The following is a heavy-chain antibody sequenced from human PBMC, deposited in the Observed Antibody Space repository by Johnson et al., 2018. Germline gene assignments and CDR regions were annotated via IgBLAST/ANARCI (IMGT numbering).Heavy chain of an antibody. CDR2: IYRDGST. D-gene: IGHD6-25*01. CDR1: GLTVSNTY. Sequence: VQLVESGGGLIQPGGTLRLSCAASGLTVSNTYMTWVRQAPGKGLEWGSIIYRDGSTYKADSVKGRFNISRDNSENTVKLQMNRLRAEDTAVYNCARVGNGGSGTKFYFFYNGMDVWGQGTTVTVSS. J-gene: IGHJ6*02. V-gene: IGHV3-53*01. CDR3: ARVGNGGSGTKFYFFYNGMDV.